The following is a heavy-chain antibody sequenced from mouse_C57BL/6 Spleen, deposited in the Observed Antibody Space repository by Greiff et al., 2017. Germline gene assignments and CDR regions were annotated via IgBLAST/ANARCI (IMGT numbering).Heavy chain of an antibody. CDR3: ARRPYYFDY. CDR2: INPNNGGT. CDR1: GYTFTDYY. V-gene: IGHV1-26*01. J-gene: IGHJ2*01. Sequence: VQLHQSGPELVKPGASVKISCKASGYTFTDYYMNWVKQSHGKSLEWIGDINPNNGGTSYNQKFKGKATLTVDKSSSTAYMELRSLTSEDSAVYYCARRPYYFDYWGQGTTLTVSS.